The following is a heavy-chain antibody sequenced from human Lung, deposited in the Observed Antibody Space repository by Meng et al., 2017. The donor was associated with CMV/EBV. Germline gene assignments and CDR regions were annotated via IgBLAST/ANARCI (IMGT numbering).Heavy chain of an antibody. CDR2: ISGSGGST. CDR3: AKGEWSKPPNGL. D-gene: IGHD3-3*01. J-gene: IGHJ4*02. Sequence: GESXKISCAASGFTFSSYAMSWVRQAPGKGLEWVSAISGSGGSTYYADSVKGRFTISRDNSKNTLSLQMNSLRAEDTSVYYCAKGEWSKPPNGLWGQGALVTVSS. V-gene: IGHV3-23*01. CDR1: GFTFSSYA.